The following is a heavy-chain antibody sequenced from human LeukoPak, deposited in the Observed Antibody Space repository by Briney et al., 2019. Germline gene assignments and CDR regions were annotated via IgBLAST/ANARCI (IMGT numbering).Heavy chain of an antibody. D-gene: IGHD1-26*01. CDR3: ARGLEVGATFWFDP. CDR1: GGSISSHY. Sequence: SETLSLTCTVSGGSISSHYWSWIRQPPGKGLEWIGYIYYSGSTNYNPSLKSRVTISVDTSKNQFSLKLSSVTAADTAVYYCARGLEVGATFWFDPWGQGTLVTVSS. CDR2: IYYSGST. V-gene: IGHV4-59*11. J-gene: IGHJ5*02.